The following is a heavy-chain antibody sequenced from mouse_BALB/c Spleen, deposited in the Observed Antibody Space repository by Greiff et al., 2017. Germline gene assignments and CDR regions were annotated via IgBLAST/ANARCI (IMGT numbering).Heavy chain of an antibody. CDR3: ATVYDGYYAWFAY. J-gene: IGHJ3*01. D-gene: IGHD2-3*01. CDR1: GYSITSDYA. V-gene: IGHV3-2*02. CDR2: ISYSGST. Sequence: VQLKQSGPGLVKPSQSLSLTCTVTGYSITSDYAWNWIRQFPGNKLEWMGYISYSGSTSYNPSLKSRISITRDTSKNQFFLQLNSVTTEDTATYYCATVYDGYYAWFAYWGQGTLVTVSA.